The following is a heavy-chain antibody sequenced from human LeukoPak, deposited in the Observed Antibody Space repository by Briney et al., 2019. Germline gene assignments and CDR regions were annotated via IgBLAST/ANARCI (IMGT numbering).Heavy chain of an antibody. CDR3: AKDPSTLKLTDDY. J-gene: IGHJ4*02. Sequence: PGGSLRLSCAASGFTFSSYGMHWVRQAPGKGLEWVAFIRYDGSNKYYADSVKGRFTISRDNSKNTLYLQMDSLRAEDTAIYYCAKDPSTLKLTDDYWGQGTLVTVSS. CDR2: IRYDGSNK. V-gene: IGHV3-30*02. D-gene: IGHD5-24*01. CDR1: GFTFSSYG.